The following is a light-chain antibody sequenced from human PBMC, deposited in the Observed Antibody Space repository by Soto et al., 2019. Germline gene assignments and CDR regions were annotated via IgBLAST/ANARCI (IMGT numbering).Light chain of an antibody. CDR2: GAS. V-gene: IGKV3-20*01. CDR3: QQYGSSPWT. CDR1: QSVSSSY. Sequence: EIVLTQSPGTLSLSPGERATLSCRARQSVSSSYLAWYQQKPGQAPRLLIYGASSRATGIPARFSGSGSGTDVTLTISRLEPEDFAVYYCQQYGSSPWTFGQGTKVEIK. J-gene: IGKJ1*01.